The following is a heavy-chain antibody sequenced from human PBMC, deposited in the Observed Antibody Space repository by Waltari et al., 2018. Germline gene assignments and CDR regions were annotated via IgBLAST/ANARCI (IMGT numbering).Heavy chain of an antibody. CDR3: ARSGYYDSSGYYWWFDP. CDR2: IYYMGST. J-gene: IGHJ5*02. V-gene: IGHV4-39*01. D-gene: IGHD3-22*01. CDR1: GGSISSSNYY. Sequence: QLQLQESGPGLVKPSETLSLTCTVSGGSISSSNYYWGWLRQPHGKGLEWIGSIYYMGSTYYNPSLKSRVTISVDTSKNQFYLKLNSVTAADTAVHYCARSGYYDSSGYYWWFDPWGQGTLVTVSS.